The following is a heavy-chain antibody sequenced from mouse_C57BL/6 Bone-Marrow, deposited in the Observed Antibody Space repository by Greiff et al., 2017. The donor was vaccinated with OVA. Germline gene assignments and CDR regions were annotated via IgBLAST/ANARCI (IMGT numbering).Heavy chain of an antibody. CDR3: ARGGDSDAMDY. CDR1: GYTFTSYW. J-gene: IGHJ4*01. D-gene: IGHD3-3*01. V-gene: IGHV1-72*01. CDR2: IDPNSGGT. Sequence: VQLQQPGAELVQPGASVKLSCKASGYTFTSYWMHLVKQRPGRGLEWIGSIDPNSGGTKYNEKFKSKDTLTVDKPSSTAYMQLSSLTSEDSAVYYCARGGDSDAMDYWGQGTAVTVSS.